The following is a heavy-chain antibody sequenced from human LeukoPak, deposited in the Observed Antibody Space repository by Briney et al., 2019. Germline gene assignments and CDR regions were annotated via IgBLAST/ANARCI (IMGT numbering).Heavy chain of an antibody. D-gene: IGHD1-26*01. CDR3: ARRQELNYYYYGMDV. J-gene: IGHJ6*02. Sequence: GGSLRLSCAASGFTFSDYYMSWMRQAPGKGLEGVSYIRPSATPLYYAASVQGRFTISRANANTSLYLQMNSLRAEDTAVYYCARRQELNYYYYGMDVWGQGTTVTVSS. CDR2: IRPSATPL. CDR1: GFTFSDYY. V-gene: IGHV3-11*01.